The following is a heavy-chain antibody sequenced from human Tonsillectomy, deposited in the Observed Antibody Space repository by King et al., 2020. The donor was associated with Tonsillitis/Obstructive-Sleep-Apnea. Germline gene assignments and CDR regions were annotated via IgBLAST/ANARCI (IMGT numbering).Heavy chain of an antibody. Sequence: VQLVESGGGVVQPGRSLRLSCAASGFTFSNYAIQWVRQAPGKGLEWVAVISYDGINKFYGDSMKGRFTISRDNSKNTLYLQMRSLRADDTAVYYCARDGGSSELDYWGQGTPVTVSS. CDR1: GFTFSNYA. CDR3: ARDGGSSELDY. D-gene: IGHD6-6*01. CDR2: ISYDGINK. V-gene: IGHV3-30*04. J-gene: IGHJ4*02.